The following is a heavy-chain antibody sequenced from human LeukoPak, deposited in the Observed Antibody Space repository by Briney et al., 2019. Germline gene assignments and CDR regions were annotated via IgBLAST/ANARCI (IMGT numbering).Heavy chain of an antibody. CDR2: ISSSGSTI. D-gene: IGHD3-10*02. CDR1: GFIFNTYA. V-gene: IGHV3-48*04. Sequence: GSLRLSCAASGFIFNTYAMNWVRQAPGKGLEWVSYISSSGSTIYYADSVKGRFTISRDNAKNSLYLQMNSLRAEDRAVYYCAELGITMIGGVWGKGTTVTISS. J-gene: IGHJ6*04. CDR3: AELGITMIGGV.